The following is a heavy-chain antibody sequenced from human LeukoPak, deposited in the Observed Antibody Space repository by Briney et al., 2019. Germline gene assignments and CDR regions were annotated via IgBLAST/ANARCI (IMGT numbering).Heavy chain of an antibody. CDR2: IYYSGST. CDR1: GGSISSSSYY. D-gene: IGHD3-22*01. Sequence: SETLSLTCTVSGGSISSSSYYWGWIRQPPGKGLEWIGSIYYSGSTYYNPSLKSRVTISVDTSKNQFSLKLSSVAAADTAVYYCARGYYGELDYWGQGTLVTVSS. J-gene: IGHJ4*02. V-gene: IGHV4-39*07. CDR3: ARGYYGELDY.